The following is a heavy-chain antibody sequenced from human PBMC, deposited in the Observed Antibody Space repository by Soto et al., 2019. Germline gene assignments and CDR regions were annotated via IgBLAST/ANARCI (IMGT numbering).Heavy chain of an antibody. CDR3: ASNLGYCTNGVYYLDY. CDR2: IIPIHGIA. Sequence: QVQLVQSGADVKKPGSSVKVSCKASGGTFSSYTISWVRQAPGQGLEWMGRIIPIHGIANYAQKFQGRVTITADKSTSTAYKELSSLRSEDTAVYYCASNLGYCTNGVYYLDYWGQGTLVTVSS. V-gene: IGHV1-69*02. J-gene: IGHJ4*02. CDR1: GGTFSSYT. D-gene: IGHD2-8*01.